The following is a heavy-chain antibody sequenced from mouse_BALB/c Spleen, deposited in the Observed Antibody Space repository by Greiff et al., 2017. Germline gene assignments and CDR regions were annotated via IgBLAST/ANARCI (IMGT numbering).Heavy chain of an antibody. CDR1: GYNFTSYW. CDR2: IYPGSGST. J-gene: IGHJ4*01. V-gene: IGHV1-55*01. Sequence: VQLQQPGAELVKPGTSVKLSCKASGYNFTSYWINWVKLRPGQGLEWIGDIYPGSGSTNYNEKFKSKATLTVDTSSSTAYMQLSSLASEDSALYYCARRYFYAMDYWGQGTSVTVSS. CDR3: ARRYFYAMDY.